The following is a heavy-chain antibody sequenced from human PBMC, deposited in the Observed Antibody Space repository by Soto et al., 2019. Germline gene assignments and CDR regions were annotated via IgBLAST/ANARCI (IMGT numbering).Heavy chain of an antibody. CDR3: ARPGTDCSGGSCYFVPEYFKH. V-gene: IGHV3-33*01. CDR1: GFTFNAYG. Sequence: QVQLVESGGGVVQPGRSLRLSCSASGFTFNAYGMHWVRQAPGKGPEWVAIIWHDGSQKYYAESVKGRFFISRDNSKDTLYLQMNNLRVEDTAVYFCARPGTDCSGGSCYFVPEYFKHWGRGTLVSVSS. D-gene: IGHD2-15*01. CDR2: IWHDGSQK. J-gene: IGHJ1*01.